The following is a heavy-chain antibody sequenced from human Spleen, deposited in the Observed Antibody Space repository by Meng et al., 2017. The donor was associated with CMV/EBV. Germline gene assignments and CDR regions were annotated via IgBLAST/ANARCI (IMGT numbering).Heavy chain of an antibody. V-gene: IGHV4-38-2*02. CDR2: IYHSGST. CDR3: ARDYVRSGWFDP. Sequence: GSLRLSCTVSGYSISSGFYWGWIRQPPGKGLEWIGSIYHSGSTYYNLSLKSRVTISVDTSKNQFSLKLSSVTAADTAVYYCARDYVRSGWFDPWGQGTLVTVSS. D-gene: IGHD3-10*01. J-gene: IGHJ5*02. CDR1: GYSISSGFY.